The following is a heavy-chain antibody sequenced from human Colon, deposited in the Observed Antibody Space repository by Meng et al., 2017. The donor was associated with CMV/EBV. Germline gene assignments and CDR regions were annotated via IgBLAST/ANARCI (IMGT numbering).Heavy chain of an antibody. J-gene: IGHJ4*02. V-gene: IGHV4-31*03. CDR1: VDAIVSGTYY. CDR3: ARDTIRDGVDY. Sequence: TCSVSVDAIVSGTYYWSWIRQPPVKGLKWFGFIHSTGSTHSNPSLKSRVSISRDTSNNRFSLTLTSVTSADTAIYYCARDTIRDGVDYWGPGILVTVSS. D-gene: IGHD3-10*01. CDR2: IHSTGST.